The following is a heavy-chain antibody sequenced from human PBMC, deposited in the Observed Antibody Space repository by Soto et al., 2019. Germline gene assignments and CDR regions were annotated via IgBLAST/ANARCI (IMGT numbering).Heavy chain of an antibody. Sequence: QVQLQESGPGLVKPSWTLSLTCAVSGGSISSSNWWSWVRQPPGKGLEWIGEIYHSGSTNYNPSLKSRVTISVAKSKNQFSLKLSSVTAADTAVYYCARVSGSYYYGMDVWGQGTTVTVSS. J-gene: IGHJ6*02. CDR2: IYHSGST. CDR3: ARVSGSYYYGMDV. D-gene: IGHD1-26*01. CDR1: GGSISSSNW. V-gene: IGHV4-4*02.